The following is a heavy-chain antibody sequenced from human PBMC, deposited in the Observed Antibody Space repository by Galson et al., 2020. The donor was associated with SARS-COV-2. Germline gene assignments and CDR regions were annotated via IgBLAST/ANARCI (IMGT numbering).Heavy chain of an antibody. D-gene: IGHD2-8*02. CDR1: GFTFNSYA. V-gene: IGHV3-23*01. CDR2: ISGSGGST. CDR3: AITPNTWYWDY. Sequence: GESLKISCAASGFTFNSYAMTWVRQAPGKGLEWVSTISGSGGSTYYPDSVRGRFSISRDNSKSMLFLQMNSLRAEDTAVYYCAITPNTWYWDYWGQGTLVTVSS. J-gene: IGHJ4*02.